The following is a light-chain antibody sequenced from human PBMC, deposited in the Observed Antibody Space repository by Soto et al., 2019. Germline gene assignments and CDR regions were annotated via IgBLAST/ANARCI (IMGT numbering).Light chain of an antibody. CDR1: RSNIGSNT. J-gene: IGLJ3*02. CDR3: AAWDDSLDGWV. V-gene: IGLV1-44*01. CDR2: SSN. Sequence: QSVLTQPPAASGTPGQRVTISCSGSRSNIGSNTANWYQLLPGTAHKLLIYSSNQRPSGVPDRFSGSKSGTSASLAISGPQSEDEADYYCAAWDDSLDGWVFGGGTKLTVL.